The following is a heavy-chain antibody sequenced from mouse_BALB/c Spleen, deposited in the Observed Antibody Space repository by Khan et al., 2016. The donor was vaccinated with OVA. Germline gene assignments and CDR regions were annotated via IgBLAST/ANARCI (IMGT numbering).Heavy chain of an antibody. CDR1: GYSITSGYY. CDR3: ARNSGRLYAMDY. J-gene: IGHJ4*01. V-gene: IGHV3-6*02. D-gene: IGHD1-1*01. CDR2: ISYDGSN. Sequence: EVKLLESGPGLVKPSQSLSLTCSVTGYSITSGYYWNWIRQFPGNKLEWMGYISYDGSNNYNPSLKNRISITRDTSKNQFFLKLNSVTTEDTATYYCARNSGRLYAMDYWGQGTSGTVSS.